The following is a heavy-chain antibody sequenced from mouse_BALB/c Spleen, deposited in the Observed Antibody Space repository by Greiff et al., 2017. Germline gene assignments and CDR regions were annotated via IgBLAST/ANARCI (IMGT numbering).Heavy chain of an antibody. CDR2: INPSNGGT. V-gene: IGHV1S81*02. CDR1: GYTFTSYY. Sequence: VKLVESGAELVKPWASVKLSCKASGYTFTSYYMYWVKQRPRQGLEWIGEINPSNGGTNFNEKFKSKATLTVDKSSSTAYMQLSSLTSEDSAVYYCTRSEGWFAYWGQGTLVTVSA. J-gene: IGHJ3*01. CDR3: TRSEGWFAY.